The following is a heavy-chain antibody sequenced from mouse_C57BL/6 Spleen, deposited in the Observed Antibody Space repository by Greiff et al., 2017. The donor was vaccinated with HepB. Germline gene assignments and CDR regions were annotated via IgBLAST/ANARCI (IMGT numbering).Heavy chain of an antibody. J-gene: IGHJ1*03. CDR3: ASSLWLRRDWYFDV. D-gene: IGHD2-2*01. CDR2: IDPSDSYT. Sequence: QVQLQQPGAELVMPGASVKLSCKASGYTFTSYWMHWVKQRPGQGLEWIGEIDPSDSYTNYNQKFKGKSTLTVDKSSSTAYMQLSSLTSEDSAVYYCASSLWLRRDWYFDVWGTGTTVTVSS. CDR1: GYTFTSYW. V-gene: IGHV1-69*01.